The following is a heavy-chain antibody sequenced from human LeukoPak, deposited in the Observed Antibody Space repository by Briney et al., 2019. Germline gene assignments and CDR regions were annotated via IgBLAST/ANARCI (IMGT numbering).Heavy chain of an antibody. CDR1: EFTFSSYS. Sequence: PGGSLRLSCVASEFTFSSYSMNWVRQAPEKGLEWVSYISSTTTTTYYADSVKGRFSISRDNAENSLYLQMNSLRDEDTAVYYCVASMTTWGTFDIWGQGTMVTVSS. D-gene: IGHD6-19*01. CDR2: ISSTTTTT. CDR3: VASMTTWGTFDI. J-gene: IGHJ3*02. V-gene: IGHV3-48*02.